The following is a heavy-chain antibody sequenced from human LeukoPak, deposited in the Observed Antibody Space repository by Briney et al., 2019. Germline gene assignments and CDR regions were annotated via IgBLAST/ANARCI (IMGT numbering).Heavy chain of an antibody. CDR2: IYYSGST. J-gene: IGHJ4*02. Sequence: SETLSLTCTVSGGSISSSSYYWGWIRQPPGKGLEWIGSIYYSGSTYYNPSLKSRVTISVDTSKNQFSLKLSSVTAADTAVYYCARGSRGSYPYYFDYWGQGTLVTVSS. V-gene: IGHV4-39*01. CDR1: GGSISSSSYY. CDR3: ARGSRGSYPYYFDY. D-gene: IGHD1-26*01.